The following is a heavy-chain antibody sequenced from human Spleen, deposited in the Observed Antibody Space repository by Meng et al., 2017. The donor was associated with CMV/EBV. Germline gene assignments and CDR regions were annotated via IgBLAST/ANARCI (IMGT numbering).Heavy chain of an antibody. V-gene: IGHV1-2*02. CDR3: SRAPPALYYYGSGSLYYGMDV. Sequence: ASVKVSCKASGYTFTGYYMHWVRQAPGQGLEWMGWINPNSGGTNYAQKFEGRVTMTRDTSISTAYMELSRLRSDDTAVYYCSRAPPALYYYGSGSLYYGMDVWSQGTTVTVSS. J-gene: IGHJ6*02. D-gene: IGHD3-10*01. CDR2: INPNSGGT. CDR1: GYTFTGYY.